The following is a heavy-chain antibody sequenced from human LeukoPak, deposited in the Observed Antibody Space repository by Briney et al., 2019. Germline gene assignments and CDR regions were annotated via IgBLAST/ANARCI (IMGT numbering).Heavy chain of an antibody. Sequence: GGSLRLSCAASGFTFSSYSMNWVRQAPGKGLEWVSSISSSSSYIYYADSVKGRFTISRDNAKNSLYLQMNSLRAEDTAVYYCARDHDHDFWSGYYWSLYYGMDVWGQGTTVTVSS. J-gene: IGHJ6*02. CDR1: GFTFSSYS. V-gene: IGHV3-21*01. D-gene: IGHD3-3*01. CDR2: ISSSSSYI. CDR3: ARDHDHDFWSGYYWSLYYGMDV.